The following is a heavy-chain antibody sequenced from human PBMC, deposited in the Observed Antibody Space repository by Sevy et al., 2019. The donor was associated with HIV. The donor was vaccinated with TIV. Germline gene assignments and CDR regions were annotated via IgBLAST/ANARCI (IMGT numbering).Heavy chain of an antibody. CDR3: ARFLSTSYYYYHAMDV. Sequence: ASVKVSCKASGYTFTTYDINWVRQATGQGLEWMGCMNPNSGNTGYAQKFQGRVTMTRNTSIETAYMELSSLRSEDTAVYYCARFLSTSYYYYHAMDVWGQGTTVTVSS. J-gene: IGHJ6*02. CDR2: MNPNSGNT. CDR1: GYTFTTYD. D-gene: IGHD2-2*01. V-gene: IGHV1-8*01.